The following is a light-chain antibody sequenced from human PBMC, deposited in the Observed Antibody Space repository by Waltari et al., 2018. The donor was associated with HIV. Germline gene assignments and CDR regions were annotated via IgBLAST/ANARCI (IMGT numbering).Light chain of an antibody. CDR3: QQYNNRPWT. J-gene: IGKJ1*01. Sequence: EIVMTQSPATLSVYPGERATLSCRASQRVTSNLAWYQQKPGQAPRLLMYGASTRATGIPARFSGSGSGTEFTLTISSLQSEDFAVYYCQQYNNRPWTFGQGTTVEIK. CDR2: GAS. V-gene: IGKV3D-15*01. CDR1: QRVTSN.